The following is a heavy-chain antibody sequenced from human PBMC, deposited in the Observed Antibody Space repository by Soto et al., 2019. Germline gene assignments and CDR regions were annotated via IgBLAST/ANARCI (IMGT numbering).Heavy chain of an antibody. V-gene: IGHV1-18*01. CDR3: ARGDHYDTSGYYPGDYWGQGTLVTVSSGKKNLGESLKISCKGSGYSYGSSWDYYYGMDV. CDR2: IGAYNGNT. Sequence: GASVKVSCKASGYTFTNYGLSWVRQAPGQGLEWMGWIGAYNGNTKFAQKFQGRVTMTTDTSTSTAYMELRSLRSDDTAVYYCARGDHYDTSGYYPGDYWGQGTLVTVSSGKKNLGESLKISCKGSGYSYGSSWDYYYGMDVWGQGTTVTVSS. J-gene: IGHJ6*02. CDR1: GYTFTNYG. D-gene: IGHD3-22*01.